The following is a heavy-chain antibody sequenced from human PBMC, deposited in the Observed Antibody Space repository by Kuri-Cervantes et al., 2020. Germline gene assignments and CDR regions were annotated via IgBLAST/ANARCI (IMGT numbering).Heavy chain of an antibody. CDR2: IWYDGSNE. CDR3: ARGIWLRRIFDY. V-gene: IGHV3-33*08. Sequence: GESLKISCAASGFTFGSYGIHWVRQAPGKGLEWVAVIWYDGSNEYYADSVKGRFTISRDNSKNTLYLQMNSLRAEDTAVYYCARGIWLRRIFDYWGQGTLVTVSS. D-gene: IGHD5-18*01. CDR1: GFTFGSYG. J-gene: IGHJ4*02.